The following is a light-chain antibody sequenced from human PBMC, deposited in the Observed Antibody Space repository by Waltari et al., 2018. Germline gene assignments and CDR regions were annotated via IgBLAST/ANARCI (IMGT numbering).Light chain of an antibody. CDR3: SSYTSGSTLVV. CDR2: DVS. J-gene: IGLJ2*01. Sequence: QSALTQPASVSGSPGQAITISCTGTSSDVGGYNYVSWYQQHPGKAPKVMIYDVSNRPSGFSSRFSGSKSGNTASLTISGLRAEDEADYYCSSYTSGSTLVVFGGGTKLTVL. CDR1: SSDVGGYNY. V-gene: IGLV2-14*03.